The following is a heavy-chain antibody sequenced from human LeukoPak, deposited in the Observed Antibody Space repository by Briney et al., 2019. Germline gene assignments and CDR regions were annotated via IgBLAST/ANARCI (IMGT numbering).Heavy chain of an antibody. CDR3: TTDKKS. J-gene: IGHJ5*02. Sequence: GGSLRLSCAASGFTFSNAWMSWVRQAPGKGLEWVGRIKSKTNDGTTDYAAAVKGRFTISRDDSKNTLYLQMNSLKTEDTAVYYCTTDKKSWGQGTLVTVSS. CDR2: IKSKTNDGTT. CDR1: GFTFSNAW. V-gene: IGHV3-15*01.